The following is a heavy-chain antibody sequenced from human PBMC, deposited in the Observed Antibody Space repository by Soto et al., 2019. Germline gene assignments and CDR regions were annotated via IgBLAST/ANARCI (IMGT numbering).Heavy chain of an antibody. CDR2: ISSSGSTI. V-gene: IGHV3-48*03. Sequence: EVQLVESGGGLVQPGGSLRLSCAASGFTFSSYEMNWVRQAPGKGLEWVSYISSSGSTIYYADSVKGRFTISRDNAKNPLYLQMNSLRAEDTAVYYCARGHYSSGGGYFDYWGQETLVTVSS. CDR3: ARGHYSSGGGYFDY. CDR1: GFTFSSYE. J-gene: IGHJ4*02. D-gene: IGHD6-19*01.